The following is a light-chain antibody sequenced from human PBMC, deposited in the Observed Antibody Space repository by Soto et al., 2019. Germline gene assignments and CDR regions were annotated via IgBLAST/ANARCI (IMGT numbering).Light chain of an antibody. CDR2: GAS. J-gene: IGKJ4*01. Sequence: TVLTQSPGTLSLFPGERATLSCRASQSLRSDSLAWYQHKPGQAPRVVIYGASTRATGIPDRFSGSGSGTDFTLTISRLEPEDFAVYYCQQHSNWPLTFGGGTRVEIK. CDR3: QQHSNWPLT. CDR1: QSLRSDS. V-gene: IGKV3-20*01.